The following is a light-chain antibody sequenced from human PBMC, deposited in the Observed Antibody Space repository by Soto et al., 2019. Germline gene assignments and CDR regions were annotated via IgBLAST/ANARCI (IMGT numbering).Light chain of an antibody. Sequence: EIVMTQSPATLSVSPGERATLSCRASQSVSRNLAWYQQKPGQAPRLLIYDASTRATGTPARFSGSGSGADFTLTISSLEPEDSAVYYCQHYNDLPLTFGGGAKVDIK. CDR1: QSVSRN. CDR2: DAS. V-gene: IGKV3D-15*01. CDR3: QHYNDLPLT. J-gene: IGKJ4*01.